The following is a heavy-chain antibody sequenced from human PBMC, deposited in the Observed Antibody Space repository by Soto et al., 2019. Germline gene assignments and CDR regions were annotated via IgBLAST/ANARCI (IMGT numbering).Heavy chain of an antibody. CDR1: GYTFTSYA. Sequence: QVQLVQSGAEVKKPGASVKVSCKASGYTFTSYAMHWVRQAPGQRLEWMGWINAGNGNTKYSQKFQGRVTITRDTSASTAYMELSSRRSEDTAVYYCARGGSGYCSGGSCYYYYYGMDVWVQGTTVTVSS. CDR3: ARGGSGYCSGGSCYYYYYGMDV. CDR2: INAGNGNT. J-gene: IGHJ6*02. V-gene: IGHV1-3*01. D-gene: IGHD2-15*01.